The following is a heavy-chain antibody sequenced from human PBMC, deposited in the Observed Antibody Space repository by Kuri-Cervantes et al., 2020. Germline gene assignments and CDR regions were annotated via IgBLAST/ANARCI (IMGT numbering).Heavy chain of an antibody. D-gene: IGHD5-24*01. CDR1: GFTFNNYG. J-gene: IGHJ4*02. CDR3: ARVRDRLLDH. Sequence: GGSLRLSCAASGFTFNNYGMHWVRQAPGRGLEWVAVIWYDGNDAYYADSVKGRFTVSRDNSKNMLYLAMNSLRAEDTAIYYCARVRDRLLDHWGQGTLVTVSS. CDR2: IWYDGNDA. V-gene: IGHV3-33*01.